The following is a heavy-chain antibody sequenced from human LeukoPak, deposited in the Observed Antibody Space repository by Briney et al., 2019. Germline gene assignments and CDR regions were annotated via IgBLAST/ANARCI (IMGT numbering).Heavy chain of an antibody. Sequence: GGSLRLSCAASGFTFSSYWMSWVRQAPGKGLEWVANIKQDGSEKYYVDSVKGRFTISRDNAKNSLYLQMNSLRAEDTAVYYCARDRLNDYGDYSDYWGQGTLVTVSS. D-gene: IGHD4-17*01. V-gene: IGHV3-7*01. CDR3: ARDRLNDYGDYSDY. CDR2: IKQDGSEK. CDR1: GFTFSSYW. J-gene: IGHJ4*02.